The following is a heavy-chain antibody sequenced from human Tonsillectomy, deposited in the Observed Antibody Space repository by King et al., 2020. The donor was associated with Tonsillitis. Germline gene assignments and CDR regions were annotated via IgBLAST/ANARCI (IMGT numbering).Heavy chain of an antibody. CDR1: GFSLNSNDVG. J-gene: IGHJ5*02. Sequence: ITLKESGPTLVKPTQTLTLTCTFSGFSLNSNDVGVGWIRQPPGKALEWLALIYWNDDKRYSPSLKSRLTITKDTSKNQVVFTMTNMDPVDTAKYYCAHRRYYASGNYSSWFDPWGQGTLVTVSS. CDR2: IYWNDDK. CDR3: AHRRYYASGNYSSWFDP. V-gene: IGHV2-5*01. D-gene: IGHD3-10*01.